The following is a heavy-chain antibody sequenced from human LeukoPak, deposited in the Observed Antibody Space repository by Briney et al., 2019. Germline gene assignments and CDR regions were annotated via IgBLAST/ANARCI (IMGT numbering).Heavy chain of an antibody. V-gene: IGHV3-23*01. Sequence: PGGSLRLSCAASGFTFTDYAMGWVRQAPGQGLEWASTISASGSTTYYADSVRGRFTISRDNSKNTLSLQMSSLRAEDTAVYYCAKDGMGAGIDYWGQGTLVTVSS. J-gene: IGHJ4*02. CDR1: GFTFTDYA. CDR2: ISASGSTT. D-gene: IGHD1-26*01. CDR3: AKDGMGAGIDY.